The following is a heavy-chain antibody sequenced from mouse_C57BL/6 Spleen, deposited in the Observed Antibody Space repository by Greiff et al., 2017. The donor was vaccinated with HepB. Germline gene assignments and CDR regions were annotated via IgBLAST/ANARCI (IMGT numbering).Heavy chain of an antibody. V-gene: IGHV14-3*01. J-gene: IGHJ1*03. CDR2: LDPPNGNT. Sequence: VQLQQSVAELVRPGASVKLSCTASGFNIKNPIMNGVKRSPKQGLGWIGRLDPPNGNTKYAPNFQGKATITADTSSNTAYLQLSSLTSEDTAIYYCARSRENYYGSSPWYFDVWGTGTTVTVSS. CDR1: GFNIKNPI. CDR3: ARSRENYYGSSPWYFDV. D-gene: IGHD1-1*01.